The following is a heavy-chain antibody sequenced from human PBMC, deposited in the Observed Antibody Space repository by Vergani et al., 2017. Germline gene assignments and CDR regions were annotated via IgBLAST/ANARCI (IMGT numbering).Heavy chain of an antibody. D-gene: IGHD6-13*01. CDR1: GFTFSSYG. V-gene: IGHV3-NL1*01. J-gene: IGHJ4*02. CDR2: IYSGGST. Sequence: VQLVESGGGVVQPGRSLRLSCAASGFTFSSYGMHWVRQAPGKGLEWVAVIYSGGSTYYADSVKGRFTISRDNSKNTLYLQMNSLRAEDTAVYYCARDSRLAAAGYDYWGQGTLVTVSS. CDR3: ARDSRLAAAGYDY.